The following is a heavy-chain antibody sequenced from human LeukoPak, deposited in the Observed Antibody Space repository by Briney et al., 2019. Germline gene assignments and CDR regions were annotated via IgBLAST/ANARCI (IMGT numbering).Heavy chain of an antibody. Sequence: PGGSLRLSCAASGFTFSSYSRNWVRQAPGKGLEWVSSISSSSSYIYYADSVKGRFTISRDNAKNSLYLQMNSLRAEDTAVYYCARTIAAAGEVDYWGQGTLVTVSS. D-gene: IGHD6-13*01. CDR1: GFTFSSYS. J-gene: IGHJ4*02. CDR2: ISSSSSYI. V-gene: IGHV3-21*01. CDR3: ARTIAAAGEVDY.